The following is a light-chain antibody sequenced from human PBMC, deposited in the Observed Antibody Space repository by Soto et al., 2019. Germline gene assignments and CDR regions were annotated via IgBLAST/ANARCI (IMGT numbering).Light chain of an antibody. CDR3: SSYAGSNNWGV. CDR1: SSDVGGYNY. CDR2: EVS. V-gene: IGLV2-8*01. Sequence: QSALTQPPSASGSPGQSVTISCTGTSSDVGGYNYVSWYQQHPGKAPKLMIYEVSKRPSGVPDRFSGSKSGNTASLTVSGLQAEDEADYYRSSYAGSNNWGVFGGGTQLTVL. J-gene: IGLJ2*01.